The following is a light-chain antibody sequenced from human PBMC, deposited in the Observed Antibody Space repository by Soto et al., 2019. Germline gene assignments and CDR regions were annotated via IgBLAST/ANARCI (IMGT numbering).Light chain of an antibody. CDR2: AVS. CDR3: SSYTSDSSYV. V-gene: IGLV2-14*01. CDR1: SSDVGIYDY. J-gene: IGLJ1*01. Sequence: QSVLTQPASVSGSPGQSITISCTGTSSDVGIYDYVSWYQQHPGKAPQLMIYAVSNRPSGVSNRLSASKSGNTASLFISGLQAEDEADYYCSSYTSDSSYVFGSGTKVTVL.